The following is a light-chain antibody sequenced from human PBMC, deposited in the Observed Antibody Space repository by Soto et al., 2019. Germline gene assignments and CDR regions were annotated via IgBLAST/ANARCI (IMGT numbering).Light chain of an antibody. CDR1: SSDIGGYNY. J-gene: IGLJ2*01. Sequence: QSALTQPRSVSGSPGQSVTISCTGNSSDIGGYNYVSWYQQHPGKAPKLMIYDVSKRPSGVPDRFSGSKSGNTASLTISGLQADDEADYYCCSYAGSYTEVFGGGTKLTVL. CDR3: CSYAGSYTEV. CDR2: DVS. V-gene: IGLV2-11*01.